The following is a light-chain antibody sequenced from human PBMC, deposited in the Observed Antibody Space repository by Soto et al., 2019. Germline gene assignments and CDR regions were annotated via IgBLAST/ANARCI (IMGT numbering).Light chain of an antibody. Sequence: EIVLTHSPATLSLSPSERATLSASASQSVSSYLAWYQQKPGQAPRLLIYDASNRATGIPARFSGSGSGTDFTLTISSLEPEDFAVYYCQQRSNWPRITFGQGTRLEIK. J-gene: IGKJ5*01. CDR3: QQRSNWPRIT. CDR1: QSVSSY. CDR2: DAS. V-gene: IGKV3-11*01.